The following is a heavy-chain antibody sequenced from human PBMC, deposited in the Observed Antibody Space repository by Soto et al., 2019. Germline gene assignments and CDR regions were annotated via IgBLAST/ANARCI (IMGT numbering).Heavy chain of an antibody. CDR1: GYTFTSYG. CDR2: ISAYNGNT. CDR3: ARDVGVGATTFDY. Sequence: QVQLVQSGAEVKKPGASVKVSCKASGYTFTSYGISWVRPAPGQGLEWMGWISAYNGNTNYAQKIQGRVTMTTDTSTSTDYMELRSLGSDDTAVYYCARDVGVGATTFDYWGQGTLVTVSS. V-gene: IGHV1-18*01. J-gene: IGHJ4*02. D-gene: IGHD1-26*01.